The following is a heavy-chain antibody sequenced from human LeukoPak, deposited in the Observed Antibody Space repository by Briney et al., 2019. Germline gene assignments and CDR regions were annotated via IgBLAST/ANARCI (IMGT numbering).Heavy chain of an antibody. CDR2: IYTSGST. D-gene: IGHD3-16*01. J-gene: IGHJ6*03. CDR3: TRGGEAYYYYYYMDV. CDR1: GGSISSYY. V-gene: IGHV4-4*07. Sequence: SETLSLTCTVSGGSISSYYWSWIRQPAGKGLEWIGRIYTSGSTYYNPSLKSRVTISVDRSKNQFSLKLNSVTAADTAVYYCTRGGEAYYYYYYMDVWGKGTTVTVSS.